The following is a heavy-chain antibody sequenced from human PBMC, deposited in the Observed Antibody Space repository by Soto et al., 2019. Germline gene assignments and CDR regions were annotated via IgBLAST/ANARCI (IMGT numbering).Heavy chain of an antibody. V-gene: IGHV4-4*02. Sequence: QVQLQESGPGLVKPSGTLSLTCAVSGAPISSTNWWTWVRPSPGKGLEWIGEIYYDGSTNYNPPLKSRVNMSVDTSRIQFSMRLTSLTAADTAFYFCASVAGYSGSNSWRQRILVTVSS. CDR1: GAPISSTNW. J-gene: IGHJ4*02. D-gene: IGHD5-12*01. CDR2: IYYDGST. CDR3: ASVAGYSGSNS.